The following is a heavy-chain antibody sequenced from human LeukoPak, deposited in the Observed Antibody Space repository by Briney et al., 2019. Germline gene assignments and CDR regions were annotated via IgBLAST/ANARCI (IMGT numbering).Heavy chain of an antibody. CDR1: GLTFSSYS. J-gene: IGHJ4*02. CDR2: ISSSSSYI. D-gene: IGHD2-15*01. Sequence: GGSLRLSCAASGLTFSSYSMNWVRQAPGKGLGWGSSISSSSSYIYYADSVRGGFTTPRETAKTSLFLQMNSLRVEDTAVYYSAKDRGRTWVQVANWGQGTLVTVSS. V-gene: IGHV3-21*04. CDR3: AKDRGRTWVQVAN.